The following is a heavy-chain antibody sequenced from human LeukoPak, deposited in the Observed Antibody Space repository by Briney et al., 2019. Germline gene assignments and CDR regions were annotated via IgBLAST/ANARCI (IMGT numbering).Heavy chain of an antibody. Sequence: ASVKVSCKASGYTFANYYMHWVRQAPGQGLEWMGWINPNSGGTNYAQKFQGRVTMTRDTFISTAYMELSRLRSDDTAVYYCARDGYMVRGGLNWFDPWGQGTLVTVSS. CDR3: ARDGYMVRGGLNWFDP. CDR1: GYTFANYY. D-gene: IGHD3-10*01. V-gene: IGHV1-2*02. J-gene: IGHJ5*02. CDR2: INPNSGGT.